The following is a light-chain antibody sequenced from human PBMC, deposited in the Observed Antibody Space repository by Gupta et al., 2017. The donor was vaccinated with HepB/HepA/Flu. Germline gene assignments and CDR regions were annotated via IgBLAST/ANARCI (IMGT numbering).Light chain of an antibody. Sequence: EVLLTPSPATLSLSPGERATLSCNSSLDINKDLAWYQQKGGQAPRLLIYGASRRVTGIPDRFSGSGCGIHFALTVSSRDPEDFAVYFCQHRTNWPPYTFGQGTRLEI. CDR2: GAS. J-gene: IGKJ2*01. CDR1: LDINKD. CDR3: QHRTNWPPYT. V-gene: IGKV3-11*01.